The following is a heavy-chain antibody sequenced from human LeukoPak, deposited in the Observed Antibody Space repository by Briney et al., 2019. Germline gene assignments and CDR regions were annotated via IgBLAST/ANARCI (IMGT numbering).Heavy chain of an antibody. V-gene: IGHV4-38-2*02. CDR1: GYSISSGYY. D-gene: IGHD6-19*01. CDR3: ARISSDWPHYYFDY. CDR2: IYHSGST. Sequence: PSETLSLTCTVSGYSISSGYYWGWIRQPPGKGLEWIGSIYHSGSTYYNPSLKSRVTISVDTSKNQFSLKLRSVTAADTAVYFCARISSDWPHYYFDYWGQGALVTVSS. J-gene: IGHJ4*02.